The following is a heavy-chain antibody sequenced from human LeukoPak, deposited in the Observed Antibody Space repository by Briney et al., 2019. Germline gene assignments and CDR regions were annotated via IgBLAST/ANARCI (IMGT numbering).Heavy chain of an antibody. D-gene: IGHD3-22*01. V-gene: IGHV1-8*01. CDR2: MNPNSGDT. J-gene: IGHJ4*02. CDR1: GYTFTSYD. CDR3: ARREGNYYDSSGSGMDY. Sequence: ASVKVSCKASGYTFTSYDINWVRQATGQGLEWMGWMNPNSGDTGYAQKFQGRVTMTRDMSTSTVYMELSSLRSEDTAVYYCARREGNYYDSSGSGMDYWGQGTLVTVSS.